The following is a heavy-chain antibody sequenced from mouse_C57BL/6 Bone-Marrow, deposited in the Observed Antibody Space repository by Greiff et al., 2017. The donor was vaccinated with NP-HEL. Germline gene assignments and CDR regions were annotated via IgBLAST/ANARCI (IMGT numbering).Heavy chain of an antibody. CDR3: ARRGYSNYVWFAY. CDR2: INPGSGGN. D-gene: IGHD2-5*01. CDR1: GYAFTNYL. J-gene: IGHJ3*01. Sequence: LVESGAELVRPGTSVKVSCKASGYAFTNYLIEWVKQRPGQGLEWIGVINPGSGGNNYNEKFKGKATLTADKSSSTAYMQLSSLTSEDSAVYFCARRGYSNYVWFAYWGQGTLVTVSA. V-gene: IGHV1-54*01.